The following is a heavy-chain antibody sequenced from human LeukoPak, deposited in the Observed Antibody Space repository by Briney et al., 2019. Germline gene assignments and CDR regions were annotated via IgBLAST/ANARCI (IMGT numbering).Heavy chain of an antibody. CDR1: GFSFSTYS. Sequence: GGSLRLSCAASGFSFSTYSMNWIRQDPGKGLEWISYISGSGGSIFTADSVRGRFTISRDNGNNSLFLQMNTLRAEDTAVYYCVRGRYYDTSAYNYIDPWGQGTLVTVSS. CDR3: VRGRYYDTSAYNYIDP. CDR2: ISGSGGSI. V-gene: IGHV3-48*01. D-gene: IGHD3-22*01. J-gene: IGHJ5*02.